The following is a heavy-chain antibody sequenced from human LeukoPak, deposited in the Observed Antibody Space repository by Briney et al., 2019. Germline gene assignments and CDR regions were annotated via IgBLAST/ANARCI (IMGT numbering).Heavy chain of an antibody. J-gene: IGHJ4*02. Sequence: GGSLRLSCAASGFTFSSYSMNWVRQAPGKGLEWVSSISSSSSYIYYADSVKGRFTISRDNAKNSLYLQMNSLRAEDTAVYYCARDNPVGATTDYWGQGTLVTVSS. V-gene: IGHV3-21*01. CDR3: ARDNPVGATTDY. CDR2: ISSSSSYI. D-gene: IGHD1-26*01. CDR1: GFTFSSYS.